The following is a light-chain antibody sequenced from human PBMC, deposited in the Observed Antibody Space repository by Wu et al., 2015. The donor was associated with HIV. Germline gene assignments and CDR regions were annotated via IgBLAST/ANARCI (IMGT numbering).Light chain of an antibody. CDR3: QQRGNWPWT. J-gene: IGKJ1*01. CDR2: DAS. CDR1: QSVRNY. Sequence: EIVLTQSPATLSLSPGERATLSCRASQSVRNYLAWFQQKPGQAPRLLIYDASNRATGIPARLSGSGSGTDFTLTISSLEPEDFALYYCQQRGNWPWTFGQGTKVEFK. V-gene: IGKV3-11*01.